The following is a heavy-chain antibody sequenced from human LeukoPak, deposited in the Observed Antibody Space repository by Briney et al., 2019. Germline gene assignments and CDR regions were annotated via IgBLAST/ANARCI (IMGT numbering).Heavy chain of an antibody. CDR3: AKAPVTSCRGAFCYPFDY. J-gene: IGHJ4*02. CDR2: FDPEDGET. D-gene: IGHD2-15*01. V-gene: IGHV1-24*01. CDR1: GYTLTELS. Sequence: ASVKVSCKVSGYTLTELSMHWVRQAPGKGLEWMGGFDPEDGETIYAQKFQGRVTMTEDTSTDTAYMELNSLRAEDAAVYYCAKAPVTSCRGAFCYPFDYWGQGTLVTVSS.